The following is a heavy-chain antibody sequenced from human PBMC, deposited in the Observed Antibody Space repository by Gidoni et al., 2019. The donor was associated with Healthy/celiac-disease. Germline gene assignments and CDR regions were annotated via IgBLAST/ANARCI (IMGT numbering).Heavy chain of an antibody. D-gene: IGHD5-18*01. CDR3: ARVLDTAMVFDY. J-gene: IGHJ4*02. CDR1: GFTVSSNY. Sequence: EVHLVESGGGLIQPGGSLRLSCAASGFTVSSNYMSWVRQAPGKGLEWVSVIYSGGSTYYADSVKGRFTISRDNSKNTLYLQMNSLRAEDTAVYYCARVLDTAMVFDYWGQGTLVTVSS. V-gene: IGHV3-53*01. CDR2: IYSGGST.